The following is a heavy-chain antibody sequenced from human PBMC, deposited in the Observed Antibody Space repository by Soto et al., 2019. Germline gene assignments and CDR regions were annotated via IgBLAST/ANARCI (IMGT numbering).Heavy chain of an antibody. Sequence: GESLKISCRASGYTFTDYWISWVRQMPGKGLEWVARLDPKDSYTDYSPSFQGHVSISSDQSLITAYLRWSCLKTSDTAIYYCARGRIRDSGMVDFDYWALGTLVTVSS. D-gene: IGHD2-15*01. CDR3: ARGRIRDSGMVDFDY. CDR1: GYTFTDYW. CDR2: LDPKDSYT. V-gene: IGHV5-10-1*01. J-gene: IGHJ4*01.